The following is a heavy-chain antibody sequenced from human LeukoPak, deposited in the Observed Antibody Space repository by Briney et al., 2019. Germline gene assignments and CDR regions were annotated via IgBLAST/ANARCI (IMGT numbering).Heavy chain of an antibody. CDR3: ARDIDTAMVTATYFDY. CDR2: ISYDGSRQ. CDR1: GFTLSSHG. D-gene: IGHD5-18*01. J-gene: IGHJ4*02. V-gene: IGHV3-30*03. Sequence: GGSLRLSCAGSGFTLSSHGMHWVRQAPGKGLEWVAAISYDGSRQYYADSVMGRFTVSRDNAKNSLSLLLNNVRQEDTAVYFCARDIDTAMVTATYFDYWGQGTLVTVSS.